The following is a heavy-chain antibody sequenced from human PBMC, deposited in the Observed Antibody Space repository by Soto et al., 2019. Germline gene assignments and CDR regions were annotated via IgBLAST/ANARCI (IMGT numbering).Heavy chain of an antibody. CDR3: ARGPQSVRNWFDP. V-gene: IGHV1-3*01. Sequence: QVPLVQSGAEVKKPGASVKVSCKASGYTFTSYAMHWVRQAPGQRLEWMGWINAGNGNTKYSQKFRGRVTITRDTSASTAYMELSSLRSEDTAVYYCARGPQSVRNWFDPWGQGTLVTVSS. J-gene: IGHJ5*02. D-gene: IGHD2-2*01. CDR2: INAGNGNT. CDR1: GYTFTSYA.